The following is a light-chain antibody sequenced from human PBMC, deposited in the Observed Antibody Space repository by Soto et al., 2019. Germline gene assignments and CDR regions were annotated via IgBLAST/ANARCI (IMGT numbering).Light chain of an antibody. CDR3: QQYNSYPYT. CDR2: YAS. Sequence: DIQMTQSPSTLSASVGDRVTITCRASQSISSWLAWYQQKPGKAPKLLIYYASSLESGVPSRVSSSGSGTEFTLTISSLQPDDFATYYCQQYNSYPYTFGQGTKLEIK. J-gene: IGKJ2*01. CDR1: QSISSW. V-gene: IGKV1-5*01.